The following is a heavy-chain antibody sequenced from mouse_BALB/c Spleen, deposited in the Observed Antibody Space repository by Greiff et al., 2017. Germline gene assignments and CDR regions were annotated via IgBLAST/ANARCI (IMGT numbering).Heavy chain of an antibody. Sequence: EVQGVESGGGLVKPGGSLKLSCAASGFTFSSYAMSWVRQTPEKRLEWVASISSGGSTYYPDSVKGRFTISRDNARNILYLQMSSLRSEDTAMYYCARGPITTVVAPFDYWGQGTTLTVSS. CDR3: ARGPITTVVAPFDY. V-gene: IGHV5-6-5*01. J-gene: IGHJ2*01. D-gene: IGHD1-1*01. CDR2: ISSGGST. CDR1: GFTFSSYA.